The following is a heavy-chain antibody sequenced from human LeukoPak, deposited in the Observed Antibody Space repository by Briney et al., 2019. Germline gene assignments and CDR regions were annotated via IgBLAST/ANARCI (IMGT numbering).Heavy chain of an antibody. CDR1: GFTFSNAW. D-gene: IGHD4-17*01. V-gene: IGHV3-15*01. CDR3: ASHFPYGDCNYFDY. J-gene: IGHJ4*02. CDR2: IKSKTDGGTT. Sequence: GGSLRLSCTASGFTFSNAWMSWVRQAPGKGLEWVGRIKSKTDGGTTDYAAPVKGRFTISRDDSKNTLYLQMNSLKTEDTAVYYCASHFPYGDCNYFDYWGQGTLVTVSS.